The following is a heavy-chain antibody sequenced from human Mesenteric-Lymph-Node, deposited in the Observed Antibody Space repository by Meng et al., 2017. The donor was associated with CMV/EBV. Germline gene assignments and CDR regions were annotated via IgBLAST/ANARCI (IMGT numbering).Heavy chain of an antibody. J-gene: IGHJ4*02. V-gene: IGHV4-39*01. Sequence: LLESGPRLVNPSETRSFPCSVSGDYISNSTCYWAWIRQTPGKGLEWIGSVHHSGTTYYNPSLKGRLTISVDTSANLFSLRLTTVTAADTATYYCARRGNYDSDYSEYWGQGTLVTVSS. CDR1: GDYISNSTCY. CDR2: VHHSGTT. CDR3: ARRGNYDSDYSEY. D-gene: IGHD3-22*01.